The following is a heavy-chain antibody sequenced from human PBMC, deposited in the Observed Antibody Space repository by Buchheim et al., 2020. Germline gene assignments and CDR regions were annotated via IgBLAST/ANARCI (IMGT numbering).Heavy chain of an antibody. J-gene: IGHJ6*02. CDR1: GFTFDDYT. V-gene: IGHV3-43*01. CDR2: ISWDGGST. D-gene: IGHD2-15*01. CDR3: ALSGGSEPYYYYGMDV. Sequence: EVQLVESGGVVVQPGGSLRLSCAASGFTFDDYTMHWVRQAPGKGLEWVSLISWDGGSTYYADSVKGRFTISRDNSKNSLYLQMNSLRTEDTALYYCALSGGSEPYYYYGMDVWGQGTT.